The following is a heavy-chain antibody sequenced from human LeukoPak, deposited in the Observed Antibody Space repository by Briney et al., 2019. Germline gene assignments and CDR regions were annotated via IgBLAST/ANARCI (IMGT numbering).Heavy chain of an antibody. CDR2: IWYDGSNK. V-gene: IGHV3-33*01. Sequence: GGSLSLSCAASGFTFSSYGMHWVRQAPGKGLEWVAVIWYDGSNKYYADSVKGRFTISRDNSKNTLYLQMNSLRAEDTAVYYCARPTVVDAFDIWGQGTMVTVSS. CDR1: GFTFSSYG. CDR3: ARPTVVDAFDI. J-gene: IGHJ3*02. D-gene: IGHD4-23*01.